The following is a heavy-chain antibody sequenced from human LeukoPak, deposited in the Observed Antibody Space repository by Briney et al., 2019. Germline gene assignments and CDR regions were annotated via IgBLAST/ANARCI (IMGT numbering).Heavy chain of an antibody. V-gene: IGHV1-69*06. CDR3: ARESVDYYYYYMDV. D-gene: IGHD5/OR15-5a*01. CDR1: GGTFSSYA. CDR2: IIPIFGTA. Sequence: VASVKVSCKASGGTFSSYAISWVRQAPGQGLEWMGGIIPIFGTANYAQKFQGRVTITADKSTSTAYMELSSLRSEDTAVYYCARESVDYYYYYMDVWGKGTTVTVSS. J-gene: IGHJ6*03.